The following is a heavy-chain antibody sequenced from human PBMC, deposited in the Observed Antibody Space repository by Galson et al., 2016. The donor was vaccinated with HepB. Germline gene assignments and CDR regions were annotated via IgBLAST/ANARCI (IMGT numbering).Heavy chain of an antibody. J-gene: IGHJ3*01. CDR3: ARAARLFGVGITLLGFDV. D-gene: IGHD3-3*01. Sequence: SETLSLTCVVSGDSISNNNWWSWVRQPPGKGLEWIGEIYHSGTTNYNPSLMSRVTLSVDKSKNQFSLTLNSVSAADTAVYYCARAARLFGVGITLLGFDVWGQGTMVSVSS. CDR1: GDSISNNNW. CDR2: IYHSGTT. V-gene: IGHV4-4*02.